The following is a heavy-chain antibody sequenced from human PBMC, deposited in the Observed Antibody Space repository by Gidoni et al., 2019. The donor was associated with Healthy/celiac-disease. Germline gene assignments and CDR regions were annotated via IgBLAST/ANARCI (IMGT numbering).Heavy chain of an antibody. J-gene: IGHJ4*02. CDR3: AKAQEGFYSYGYFGFDY. CDR1: GFLVSSYA. Sequence: VQLVESVGGLVQPGGSLGLSCAASGFLVSSYAMSWVRQAPGKGLEWVSAISGSGGSTYYADSVKGRFTISRDNSKNTLYLQMNSLRAEDTAVYYCAKAQEGFYSYGYFGFDYWGQGTLVTVSS. V-gene: IGHV3-23*04. D-gene: IGHD5-18*01. CDR2: ISGSGGST.